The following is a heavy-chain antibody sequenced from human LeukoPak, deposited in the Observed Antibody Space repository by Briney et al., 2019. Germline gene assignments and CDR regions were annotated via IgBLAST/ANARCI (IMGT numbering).Heavy chain of an antibody. D-gene: IGHD3-10*01. CDR2: ISYDGSNK. CDR3: AKDGGFGELLEAFDI. Sequence: GGSLRLSCAASGFTFSSYSMNWVRQAPGKGLEWVAVISYDGSNKYYADSVKGRFTISRDNSKNTLYLQMNSLRAEDTAVYYCAKDGGFGELLEAFDIWGQGTMVTVSS. J-gene: IGHJ3*02. CDR1: GFTFSSYS. V-gene: IGHV3-30*18.